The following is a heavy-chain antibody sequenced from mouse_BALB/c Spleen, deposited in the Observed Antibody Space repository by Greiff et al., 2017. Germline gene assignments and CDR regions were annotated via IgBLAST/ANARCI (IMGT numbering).Heavy chain of an antibody. CDR3: ARDYYGSWFAY. CDR1: GFTFSSFG. Sequence: EVKLVESGGGLVQPGGSRKLSCAASGFTFSSFGMHWVRQAPEKGLEWVAYISSGSSTIYYADTVKGRFTISRDNPKNTLFLQMTSLRSEDTAMYYCARDYYGSWFAYWGQGTLVTVSA. V-gene: IGHV5-17*02. J-gene: IGHJ3*01. D-gene: IGHD1-1*01. CDR2: ISSGSSTI.